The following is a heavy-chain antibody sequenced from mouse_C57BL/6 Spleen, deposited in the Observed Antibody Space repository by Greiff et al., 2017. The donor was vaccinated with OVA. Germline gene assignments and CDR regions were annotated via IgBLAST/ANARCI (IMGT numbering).Heavy chain of an antibody. CDR3: ARHGDGNYAWFAY. V-gene: IGHV5-6*01. CDR1: GFTFSSYG. J-gene: IGHJ3*01. D-gene: IGHD2-1*01. CDR2: ISSGGSYT. Sequence: EVKVVESGGDLVKPGGSLKLSCAASGFTFSSYGMSWVRQTPDKRLEWVATISSGGSYTYYPDSVKGRFTISRDNAKNTLYLQMSSLKSEDTAMYYCARHGDGNYAWFAYWGQGTLVTVSA.